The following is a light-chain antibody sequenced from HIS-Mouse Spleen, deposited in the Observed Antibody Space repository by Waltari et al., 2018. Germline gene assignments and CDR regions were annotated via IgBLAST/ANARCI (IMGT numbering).Light chain of an antibody. Sequence: QSALTQPPSASGSPGQSVPIPCTGTSSAVGGLQLAAWYQQHPGKAPKLMIYEVSKRPSGVPDRFSGSKSGNTASLTVSGLQAEDEADYYCSSYAGSNNVVFGGGTKLTVL. J-gene: IGLJ2*01. CDR2: EVS. CDR1: SSAVGGLQL. V-gene: IGLV2-8*01. CDR3: SSYAGSNNVV.